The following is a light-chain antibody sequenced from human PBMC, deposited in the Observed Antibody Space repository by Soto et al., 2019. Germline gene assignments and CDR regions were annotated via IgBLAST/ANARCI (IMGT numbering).Light chain of an antibody. CDR2: GAS. CDR1: QSVSSSY. Sequence: ENVLTQSPGTLSLSPGERATLSCRASQSVSSSYLAWYQHKPGQAPRFLIYGASTSATGIPDRFSGSGSGTDFTLTLRRLGPEDFAVYYCHQYASSPTTFGQGTKVEIK. CDR3: HQYASSPTT. J-gene: IGKJ1*01. V-gene: IGKV3-20*01.